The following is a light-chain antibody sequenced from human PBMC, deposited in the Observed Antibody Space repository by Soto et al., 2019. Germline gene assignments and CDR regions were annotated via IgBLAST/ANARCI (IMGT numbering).Light chain of an antibody. J-gene: IGKJ5*01. Sequence: EIVMTQSPATLSVSPGEGVTLSCRASQSVSDYLAWYQQRPGQAPRLLIFGASTRATGFPARFSGSGSGTEFTLTISSLQSEDFAVYYCQQYNNWSFGQGTRLEIK. CDR2: GAS. V-gene: IGKV3-15*01. CDR3: QQYNNWS. CDR1: QSVSDY.